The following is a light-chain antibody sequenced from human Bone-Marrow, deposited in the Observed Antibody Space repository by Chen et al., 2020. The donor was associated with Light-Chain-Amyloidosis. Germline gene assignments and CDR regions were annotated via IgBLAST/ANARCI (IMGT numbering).Light chain of an antibody. Sequence: QSALTQPASVSGSPGQSITISCTVTSSDVGGDNHVSWYQQHPDKSPKLMIYEVTNRPSCVPDRFSGAKSDNTASLTISGLQTEDEADYFCSSYTITNKLGFGSGTRVTVL. CDR1: SSDVGGDNH. CDR2: EVT. J-gene: IGLJ1*01. V-gene: IGLV2-14*01. CDR3: SSYTITNKLG.